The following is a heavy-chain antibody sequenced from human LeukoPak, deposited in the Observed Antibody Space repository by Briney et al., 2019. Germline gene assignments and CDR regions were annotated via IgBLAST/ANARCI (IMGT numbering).Heavy chain of an antibody. V-gene: IGHV4-59*08. CDR2: IEYSGGT. CDR3: ARISYNIRYRDAFDI. J-gene: IGHJ3*02. D-gene: IGHD2-8*01. CDR1: GGSISNYH. Sequence: PSETLSLTCTVSGGSISNYHWSWFRQPPGTGLEWIGYIEYSGGTTYNSSLKSRVTISVDTSKNQFSLKLSSVTAADTAVYYCARISYNIRYRDAFDIWGQGTMVTVSS.